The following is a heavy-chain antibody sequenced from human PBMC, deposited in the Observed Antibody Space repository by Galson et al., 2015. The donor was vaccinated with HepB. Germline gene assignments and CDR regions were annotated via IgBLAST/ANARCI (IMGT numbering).Heavy chain of an antibody. V-gene: IGHV3-9*01. D-gene: IGHD2-2*01. CDR3: AKAADVVVPAAIYDNWFDP. CDR2: ISWNSGSI. J-gene: IGHJ5*02. Sequence: SLRLSCAASGFTFDDYAMHWVRQAPGKGLEWVSGISWNSGSIGYADSVKGRFTISRDNAKNSLYLQMNSLRAEDTALYYCAKAADVVVPAAIYDNWFDPWGQGTLVTVSS. CDR1: GFTFDDYA.